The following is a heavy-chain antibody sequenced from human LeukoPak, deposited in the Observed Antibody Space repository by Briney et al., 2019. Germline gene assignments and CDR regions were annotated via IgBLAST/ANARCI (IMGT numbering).Heavy chain of an antibody. CDR1: GGTFSSYA. J-gene: IGHJ4*02. V-gene: IGHV1-69*13. D-gene: IGHD3-3*01. Sequence: SVKVSCKASGGTFSSYAISWVRQAPGQGLEWMGGIIPIFGTANYAQKFPGRVTITADESTSTAYMELSSLRSEDTAVYYCARDSITIFGVVTPRRFYFDYWGQGTLVTVSS. CDR2: IIPIFGTA. CDR3: ARDSITIFGVVTPRRFYFDY.